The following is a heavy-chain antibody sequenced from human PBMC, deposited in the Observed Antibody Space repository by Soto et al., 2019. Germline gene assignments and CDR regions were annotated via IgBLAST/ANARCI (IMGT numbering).Heavy chain of an antibody. CDR3: ATTPYYDILTGYYYYGMDV. CDR1: GYSSTSYW. V-gene: IGHV5-10-1*01. CDR2: IDPSDSYT. D-gene: IGHD3-9*01. Sequence: PGESLKISCKGSGYSSTSYWISWVRQMPGKGLEWMGRIDPSDSYTNYSPSFQGHVTISADKSISTAYLQWSSLKASDTAMYYCATTPYYDILTGYYYYGMDVWGQGTTVTVSS. J-gene: IGHJ6*02.